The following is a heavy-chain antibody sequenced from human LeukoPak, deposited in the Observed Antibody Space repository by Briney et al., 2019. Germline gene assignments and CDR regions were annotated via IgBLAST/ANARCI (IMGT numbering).Heavy chain of an antibody. Sequence: ASVKVSCKASGYTFTSYYMHWVRQAPGQGLEWMGIINPSGGSTSYAQKFQGRVTMTRDTSTSTVYMELSSLRSGDTAVYYCARDQDGDYGSGSYLFDYWGQGTLVTVSS. CDR1: GYTFTSYY. J-gene: IGHJ4*02. V-gene: IGHV1-46*01. CDR2: INPSGGST. CDR3: ARDQDGDYGSGSYLFDY. D-gene: IGHD3-10*01.